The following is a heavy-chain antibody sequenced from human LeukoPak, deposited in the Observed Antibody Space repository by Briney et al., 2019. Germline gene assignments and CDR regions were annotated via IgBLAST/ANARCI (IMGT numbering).Heavy chain of an antibody. V-gene: IGHV4-30-4*08. CDR3: ASTDCSNTNCFGANWFDP. CDR2: IYYSGST. Sequence: SQTLSLTCTVSGGSISSGDHYWSWIRQPPGRGLEWIGYIYYSGSTYYNPSLKSRATISIDTPKSQFSLKLNSVTAAYTAVYFCASTDCSNTNCFGANWFDPWGQGTLVTVSS. J-gene: IGHJ5*02. CDR1: GGSISSGDHY. D-gene: IGHD2-2*01.